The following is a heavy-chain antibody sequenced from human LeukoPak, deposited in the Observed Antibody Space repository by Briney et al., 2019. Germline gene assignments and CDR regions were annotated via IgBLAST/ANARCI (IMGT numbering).Heavy chain of an antibody. D-gene: IGHD6-19*01. Sequence: GSLRLSCAASGFTFSSYSMNWVRQTPGKGLEWVANIKEDGSQKNYVDSVRGRFTISRDNAKNSLYLQMNSLRAEDTAVYYCAKIPPVPFIAGAGRGDSGGKEPLVTV. J-gene: IGHJ4*02. V-gene: IGHV3-7*01. CDR2: IKEDGSQK. CDR3: AKIPPVPFIAGAGRGDS. CDR1: GFTFSSYS.